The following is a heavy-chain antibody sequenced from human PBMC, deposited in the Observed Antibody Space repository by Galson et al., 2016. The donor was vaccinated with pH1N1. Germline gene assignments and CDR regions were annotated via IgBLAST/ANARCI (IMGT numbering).Heavy chain of an antibody. J-gene: IGHJ3*01. Sequence: SLRLSCAASGFTFRDYSMHWVRQAPGKGLEWVSGISRNSDNIGYADSVKGRVTISRDNAKNSLYLQMNSLRTEDTALYYCTKDSGSYCGGDCRRCAFDFWGQGTRVTVSS. CDR3: TKDSGSYCGGDCRRCAFDF. V-gene: IGHV3-9*01. D-gene: IGHD2-21*02. CDR2: ISRNSDNI. CDR1: GFTFRDYS.